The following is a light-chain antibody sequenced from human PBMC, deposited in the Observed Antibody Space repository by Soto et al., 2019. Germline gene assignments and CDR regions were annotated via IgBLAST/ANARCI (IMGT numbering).Light chain of an antibody. V-gene: IGKV4-1*01. Sequence: DIVMIQSPDSLAVSLGERAAINCKSSQSVLYSSNNKNYLAWYQQKPGKAPKLLIYKASSLESGVPSRFSGSGSGTDFTFTISSLQPEDTATYYCQQYDHLLTFGGGTKVDIK. J-gene: IGKJ4*01. CDR3: QQYDHLLT. CDR2: KAS. CDR1: QSVLYSSNNKNY.